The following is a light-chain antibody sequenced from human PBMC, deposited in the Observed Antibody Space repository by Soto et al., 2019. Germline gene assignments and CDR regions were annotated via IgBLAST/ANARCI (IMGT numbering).Light chain of an antibody. V-gene: IGKV4-1*01. Sequence: DIVMTQSPDSLAVSLGERATINCKSSQSILYSSNNKNYLAWYQQKPGQPPKLLIYWASTRESGVPDRFSGSGSGTDFTLTISSLQAEDVAVYYCQQYYGTLWTFGQGTKVEIK. CDR2: WAS. CDR1: QSILYSSNNKNY. CDR3: QQYYGTLWT. J-gene: IGKJ1*01.